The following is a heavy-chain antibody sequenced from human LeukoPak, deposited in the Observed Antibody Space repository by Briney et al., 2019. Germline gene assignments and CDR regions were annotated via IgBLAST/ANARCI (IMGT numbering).Heavy chain of an antibody. J-gene: IGHJ3*01. V-gene: IGHV3-53*04. D-gene: IGHD3-10*01. CDR3: ARDRRGEKDFDV. CDR1: GISVSNDY. Sequence: GGSLRLSCAASGISVSNDYMSWVRKAPGKGLGWVSAIYADGYTRDAASVKGRFCISRPNSKNTVYLQMDNLRPEDTAVYYWARDRRGEKDFDVWGPGTMVTVSS. CDR2: IYADGYT.